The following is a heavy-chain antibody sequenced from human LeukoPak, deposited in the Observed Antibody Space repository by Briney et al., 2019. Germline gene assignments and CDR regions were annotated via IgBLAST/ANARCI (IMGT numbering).Heavy chain of an antibody. D-gene: IGHD2-2*01. Sequence: GGSLRLSCAASGFTFSSYSMNWVRQAPGKGLEWASYISSSSSTIYYADSVKGRFTISRDNAKNSLYLQMSSLRDEDTAVYYCARDRGYHRAFDIWGQGTMVTVSS. V-gene: IGHV3-48*02. CDR2: ISSSSSTI. J-gene: IGHJ3*02. CDR1: GFTFSSYS. CDR3: ARDRGYHRAFDI.